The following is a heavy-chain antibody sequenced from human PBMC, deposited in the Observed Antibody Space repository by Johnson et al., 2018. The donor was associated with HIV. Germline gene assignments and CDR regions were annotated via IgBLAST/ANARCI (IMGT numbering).Heavy chain of an antibody. CDR3: AKETRDSRSAVDI. CDR1: GLSVSNNY. Sequence: MQLVESGGGVVQPGGSLRLSCAASGLSVSNNYMSWVRQAPGKGLEWVANIKQDGSEKYYVDSVKGRFTISRDNSKKTLFLQMNNLRAEDTAVYFCAKETRDSRSAVDIWGQGTMVTVSS. D-gene: IGHD3-22*01. V-gene: IGHV3-7*01. J-gene: IGHJ3*02. CDR2: IKQDGSEK.